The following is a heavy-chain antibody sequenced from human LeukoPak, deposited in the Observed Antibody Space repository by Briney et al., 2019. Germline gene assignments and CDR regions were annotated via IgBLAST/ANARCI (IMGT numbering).Heavy chain of an antibody. CDR1: GYTFTGYY. D-gene: IGHD5-12*01. CDR3: ARGEGGPQTDIVASPFDY. Sequence: ASVKVSCKASGYTFTGYYMHWVRQAPGQGLEWMGWINPNSGGTNYAQKFQGWVTMTRDTSISTAYMELSRLRSDDTAVYYCARGEGGPQTDIVASPFDYWGQGTLVTVSS. J-gene: IGHJ4*02. V-gene: IGHV1-2*04. CDR2: INPNSGGT.